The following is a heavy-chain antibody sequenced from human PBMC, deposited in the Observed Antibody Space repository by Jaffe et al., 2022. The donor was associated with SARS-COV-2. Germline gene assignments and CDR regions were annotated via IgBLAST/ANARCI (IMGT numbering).Heavy chain of an antibody. CDR2: IYYSGST. V-gene: IGHV4-61*01. CDR3: ATWSVVVPGNPFDY. D-gene: IGHD2-2*01. CDR1: GGSVNSGSHY. J-gene: IGHJ4*02. Sequence: QVQLQESGPGLVKSSETLSLTCTVSGGSVNSGSHYWGWLRQPPGKGLEWIGHIYYSGSTNYRPSLRSRVTISVDTSKNQVSLRLSAVTAADTAMYYCATWSVVVPGNPFDYWGQGILVAVSS.